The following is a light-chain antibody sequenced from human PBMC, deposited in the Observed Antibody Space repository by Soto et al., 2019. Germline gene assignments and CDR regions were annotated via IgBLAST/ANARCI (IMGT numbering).Light chain of an antibody. CDR3: QQYENLPT. CDR1: QNINNY. CDR2: DAS. Sequence: DIQMTQSPSSLSASVGDRVTITCQASQNINNYLNWYQQKPGRDPXLLIYDASNLEAGVPSRFTGSGSGTDFTFTISRLQPEDIATDDCQQYENLPTFGQGTRLEIK. J-gene: IGKJ5*01. V-gene: IGKV1-33*01.